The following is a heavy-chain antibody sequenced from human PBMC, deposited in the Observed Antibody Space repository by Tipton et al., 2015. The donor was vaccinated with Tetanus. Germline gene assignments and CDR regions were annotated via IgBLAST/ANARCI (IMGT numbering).Heavy chain of an antibody. CDR3: ARDKRRDFWTNYGLDV. CDR2: ISSGGSTI. Sequence: SLRLSCVASGFSFSDYYMSWIRQAPGKGLEWVSYISSGGSTIYSADSVKGRFTFSRDNAKNSLYLQMNSLRAEDTAVYYCARDKRRDFWTNYGLDVWGQGSTVTVSS. CDR1: GFSFSDYY. D-gene: IGHD3/OR15-3a*01. J-gene: IGHJ6*02. V-gene: IGHV3-11*01.